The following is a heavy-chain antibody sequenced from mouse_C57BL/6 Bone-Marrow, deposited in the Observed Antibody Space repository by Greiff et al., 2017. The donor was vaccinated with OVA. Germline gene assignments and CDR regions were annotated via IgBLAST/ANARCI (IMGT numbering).Heavy chain of an antibody. J-gene: IGHJ3*01. CDR2: ISYDGSN. CDR1: GYSITSGYY. CDR3: AREPGSSYEGAY. V-gene: IGHV3-6*01. D-gene: IGHD1-1*01. Sequence: EVQRVESGPGLVKPSQSLSLTCSVTGYSITSGYYWNWIRQFPGNKLEWMGYISYDGSNNYNPSLKNRISITRDTSKNQFFLKLNSVTTEDTATYYCAREPGSSYEGAYWGQGTLVTVSA.